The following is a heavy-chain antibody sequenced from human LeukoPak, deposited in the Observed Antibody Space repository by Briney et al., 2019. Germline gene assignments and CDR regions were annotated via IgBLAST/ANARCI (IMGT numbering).Heavy chain of an antibody. CDR1: GYTFTDYY. Sequence: ASVKVSFKASGYTFTDYYMHWVRQAPGQRLEWMGWINPNSGATKYAQKFQGRVTITRGTSISTAYTELSRLTSDDTAVYYCARGEYVISGYRNDAFDIWGQGTMVTVSS. V-gene: IGHV1-2*02. D-gene: IGHD3-22*01. J-gene: IGHJ3*02. CDR3: ARGEYVISGYRNDAFDI. CDR2: INPNSGAT.